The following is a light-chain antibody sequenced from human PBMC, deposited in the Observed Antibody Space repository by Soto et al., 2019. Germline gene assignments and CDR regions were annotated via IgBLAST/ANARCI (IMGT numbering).Light chain of an antibody. CDR3: TSYTTSNTRQIV. CDR2: DVS. J-gene: IGLJ1*01. V-gene: IGLV2-14*01. Sequence: ALTQPASVSGSPGQSITISCTGTSSDVGGYNYVSWYQQHPGKAPKFMIYDVSNRPSGVSNRFSGSKSGNTASLTISGLQAEDEADYYCTSYTTSNTRQIVFGTGTKVTVL. CDR1: SSDVGGYNY.